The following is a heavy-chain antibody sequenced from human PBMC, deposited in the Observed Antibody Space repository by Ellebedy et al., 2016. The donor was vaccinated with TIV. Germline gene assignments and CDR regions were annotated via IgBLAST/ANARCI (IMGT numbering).Heavy chain of an antibody. D-gene: IGHD2-2*01. V-gene: IGHV3-30*18. CDR1: GFTFSSYW. Sequence: PGGSLRLSCAAPGFTFSSYWMGWVRQAPGKGLEWVAALSYDGTNEYYAESVKGRFTISRDISRNTLYLQMNSLGAEDTAIYYCAKPSVGQCISAICYVFDDWGQGTQVTVSS. CDR3: AKPSVGQCISAICYVFDD. J-gene: IGHJ4*02. CDR2: LSYDGTNE.